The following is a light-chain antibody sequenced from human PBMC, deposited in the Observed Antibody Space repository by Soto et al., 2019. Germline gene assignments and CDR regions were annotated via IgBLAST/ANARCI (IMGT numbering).Light chain of an antibody. Sequence: DIQMTQSPSTLSASVGDRVTITCRASQSISSWLAWYQQKPGKAPKLLIYKASSLESGVPSGFSGSGSGTEFTLTISSLQTDDLATYYCQQYNSYPYTFGQGTKLEIK. J-gene: IGKJ2*01. CDR1: QSISSW. CDR2: KAS. CDR3: QQYNSYPYT. V-gene: IGKV1-5*03.